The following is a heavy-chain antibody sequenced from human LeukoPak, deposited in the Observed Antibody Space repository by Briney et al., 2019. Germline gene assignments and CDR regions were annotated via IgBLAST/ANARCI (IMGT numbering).Heavy chain of an antibody. CDR3: ASQTRGYYYYYMDV. Sequence: ASVKVSCKASGGTFSSYAISWVRQAPGQGLEWMGGIIPIFGTAIYAQKFQGRVTITTDESTSTAYMELSSLRSEDTAVYYCASQTRGYYYYYMDVWGKGTTVTVSS. CDR2: IIPIFGTA. D-gene: IGHD6-6*01. CDR1: GGTFSSYA. J-gene: IGHJ6*03. V-gene: IGHV1-69*05.